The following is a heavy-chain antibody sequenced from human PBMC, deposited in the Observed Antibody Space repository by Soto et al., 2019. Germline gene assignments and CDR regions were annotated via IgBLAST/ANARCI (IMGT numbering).Heavy chain of an antibody. V-gene: IGHV4-39*01. D-gene: IGHD4-17*01. J-gene: IGHJ6*03. Sequence: PSETLSLTCTVSGGSISSSSYYWGWIRQPPGKGLEWIGSIYYSGSTYYNPSLKSRATISVDTSKNQFSLKLSSVTAADTAVYYCARRMDGDYYYYYMAVWGKGTTVTVSS. CDR3: ARRMDGDYYYYYMAV. CDR1: GGSISSSSYY. CDR2: IYYSGST.